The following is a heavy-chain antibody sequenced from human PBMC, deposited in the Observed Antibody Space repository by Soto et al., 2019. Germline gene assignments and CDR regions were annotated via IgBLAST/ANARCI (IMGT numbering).Heavy chain of an antibody. Sequence: GASVKVSCKASGYTFTSYGISWVRQAPGQRLEWMGWINAGNGNTKYSQKFKGRVTITRDTSASTAYMELSSLRSEDTAVYYCARVPAASYYYYYYGMDVWGQGTTVTVSS. CDR3: ARVPAASYYYYYYGMDV. J-gene: IGHJ6*02. D-gene: IGHD2-2*01. V-gene: IGHV1-3*01. CDR2: INAGNGNT. CDR1: GYTFTSYG.